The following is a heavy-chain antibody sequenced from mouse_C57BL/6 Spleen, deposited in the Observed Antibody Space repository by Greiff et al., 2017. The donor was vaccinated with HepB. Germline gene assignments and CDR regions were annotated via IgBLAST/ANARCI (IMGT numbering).Heavy chain of an antibody. CDR3: ARQLGLYYFDY. CDR2: ISDGGSYT. V-gene: IGHV5-4*03. CDR1: GFTFSSYA. J-gene: IGHJ2*01. Sequence: DVMLVESGGGLVKPGGSLKLSCAASGFTFSSYAMSWVRQTPEKRLEWVATISDGGSYTYYPDNVKGRFTISRDNAKNNLYLQMSHLKSEDTAMYYCARQLGLYYFDYWGQGTTLTVSS. D-gene: IGHD4-1*01.